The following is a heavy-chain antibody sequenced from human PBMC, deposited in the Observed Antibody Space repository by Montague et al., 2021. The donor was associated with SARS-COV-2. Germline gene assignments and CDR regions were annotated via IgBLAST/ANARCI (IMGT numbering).Heavy chain of an antibody. Sequence: SLRLSCAASGFTVSSNYMSWVRQAPGEGLEWVSVIYSGGSTYYADSVKGRFTIFRHNSKNTLYLQMNSLRAEDTAVYYCARDHGSGWFTFDYWGQGTLVTVSS. CDR2: IYSGGST. J-gene: IGHJ4*02. V-gene: IGHV3-53*04. CDR1: GFTVSSNY. CDR3: ARDHGSGWFTFDY. D-gene: IGHD6-19*01.